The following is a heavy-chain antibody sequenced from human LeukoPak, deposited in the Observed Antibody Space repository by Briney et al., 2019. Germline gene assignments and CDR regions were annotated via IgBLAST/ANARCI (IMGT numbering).Heavy chain of an antibody. CDR1: GFFFDDYG. J-gene: IGHJ6*02. V-gene: IGHV3-9*01. Sequence: PGRSLRLSCAASGFFFDDYGMHWVRQVPGKGLEWVSGISWQSNTRKYADSVRGRFTISRGNAKNSLYLQMNSLKLEDTALYYCVKDRDFWSGLDVWGQGTMVTVS. D-gene: IGHD3-3*01. CDR3: VKDRDFWSGLDV. CDR2: ISWQSNTR.